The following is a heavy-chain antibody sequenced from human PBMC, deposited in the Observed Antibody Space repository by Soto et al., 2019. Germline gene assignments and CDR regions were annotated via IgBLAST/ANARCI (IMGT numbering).Heavy chain of an antibody. V-gene: IGHV1-46*01. CDR2: INPSGDSR. CDR3: ARDQSGSHTVAGGSGGFDY. J-gene: IGHJ4*02. Sequence: ASVKVSCKASGFSFSDYFMHWVRQAPGQGLDWMGIINPSGDSRNYAQKFQGRVTITRDTSTSTVYMDLSSLRYEDTAVYYCARDQSGSHTVAGGSGGFDYWGQGTLVTVSS. D-gene: IGHD6-19*01. CDR1: GFSFSDYF.